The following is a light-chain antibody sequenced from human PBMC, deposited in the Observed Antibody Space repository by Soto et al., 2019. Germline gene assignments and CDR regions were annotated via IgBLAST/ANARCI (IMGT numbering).Light chain of an antibody. CDR3: QQYNDYWT. CDR1: QSITTW. Sequence: DIQMTQSPSTLSASVGDRVVITCRASQSITTWLAWYQQKPGKAPKLLIYDASSLEGGVPSRFSGSGSGTEFTRTISSLQPADFATYYCQQYNDYWTFGQGTKVEIK. J-gene: IGKJ1*01. CDR2: DAS. V-gene: IGKV1-5*01.